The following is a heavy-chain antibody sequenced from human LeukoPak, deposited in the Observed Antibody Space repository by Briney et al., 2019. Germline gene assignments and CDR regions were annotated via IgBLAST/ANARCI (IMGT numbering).Heavy chain of an antibody. CDR1: GGSFSRYY. Sequence: SDTLSLTCAVNGGSFSRYYWSWLRQPPGKGLEWIGEINHSGSTNYNPSLTSRVTISVDTSKNQFSLKLNSVTAADTAIYYCARGNMWDYRRYYYYMDVWCKGTTVTVSS. CDR2: INHSGST. D-gene: IGHD4-11*01. CDR3: ARGNMWDYRRYYYYMDV. V-gene: IGHV4-34*01. J-gene: IGHJ6*03.